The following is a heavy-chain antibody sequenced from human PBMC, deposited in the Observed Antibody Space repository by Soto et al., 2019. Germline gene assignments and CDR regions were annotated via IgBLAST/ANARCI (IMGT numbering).Heavy chain of an antibody. V-gene: IGHV3-7*01. J-gene: IGHJ4*02. CDR3: AREGLVPAATPWFDY. CDR1: GVTFSVTW. D-gene: IGHD2-2*02. CDR2: IKGDGSEK. Sequence: EVQLVESGGDLVQPGGSLRLSCAASGVTFSVTWMTWVRQAPGKGLEWVATIKGDGSEKHYVDSVKGRFTISRDNAKNSVYLQMNSLRVDDTAVYYCAREGLVPAATPWFDYWGQGTLVTVSS.